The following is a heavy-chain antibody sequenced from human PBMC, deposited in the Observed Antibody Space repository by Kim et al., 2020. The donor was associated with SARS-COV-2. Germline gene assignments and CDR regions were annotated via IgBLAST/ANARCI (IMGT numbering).Heavy chain of an antibody. Sequence: WYNDYAVSVKSRITINPDTSKNQFSLQLNSVTPEDTAVYYCARDRMHFDYWGQGTLVTVSS. J-gene: IGHJ4*02. CDR3: ARDRMHFDY. V-gene: IGHV6-1*01. CDR2: WYN.